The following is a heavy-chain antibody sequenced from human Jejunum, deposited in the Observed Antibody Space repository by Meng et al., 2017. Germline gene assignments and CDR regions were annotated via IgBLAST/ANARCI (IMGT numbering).Heavy chain of an antibody. Sequence: ASVKVSCKPSGYTFRMYGISWVRQAPGQGLEWMGWIVTHNGDTKYAQRLQGRVTMTTDITTNTVFMELRSLTSDDTGVYYCAVDCSSTTCYGFDYWGQGTQVTVSS. CDR3: AVDCSSTTCYGFDY. J-gene: IGHJ4*02. CDR2: IVTHNGDT. D-gene: IGHD2-2*01. CDR1: GYTFRMYG. V-gene: IGHV1-18*01.